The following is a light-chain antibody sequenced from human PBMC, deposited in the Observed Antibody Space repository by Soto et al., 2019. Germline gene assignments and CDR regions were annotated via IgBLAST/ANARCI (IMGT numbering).Light chain of an antibody. J-gene: IGLJ1*01. Sequence: QSVLTQPPSVSGAPRQRVTISCTGSSSNIGAGYDVHWYQQLPGTAPKLLIYGNSNRPSGVPDRFSGSKSRTSASLAITGLQAEDEAEYYCQAYDSSRSAYYVFGSGTKVTVL. CDR1: SSNIGAGYD. CDR2: GNS. CDR3: QAYDSSRSAYYV. V-gene: IGLV1-40*01.